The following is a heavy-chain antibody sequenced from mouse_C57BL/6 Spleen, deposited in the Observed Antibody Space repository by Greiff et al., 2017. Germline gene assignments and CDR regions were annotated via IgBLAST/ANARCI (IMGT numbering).Heavy chain of an antibody. CDR1: GYSITSGYD. CDR3: ARGGDGYYSYAMDY. J-gene: IGHJ4*01. D-gene: IGHD2-3*01. Sequence: EVKLMESGPGMVKPSQSLSLTCTVTGYSITSGYDWHWIRHFPGNKLEWMGYISYSGSTNYNPSLKSRISITHDTSKNHFFLKLNSVTTEDTATYYCARGGDGYYSYAMDYWGQGTSVTVSS. V-gene: IGHV3-1*01. CDR2: ISYSGST.